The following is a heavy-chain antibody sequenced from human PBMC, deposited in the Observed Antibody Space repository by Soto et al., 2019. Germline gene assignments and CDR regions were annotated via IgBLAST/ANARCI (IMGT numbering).Heavy chain of an antibody. CDR3: ARGGVSTRAFDY. Sequence: GESLKISCKGSGYNFAGYWIAWVRQMPGKGLELMGIIYPSDSDTRYRPSFQGQVTISADKSISSAYLQWSSLRASDTAMYYCARGGVSTRAFDYWGQGTPVTVSS. D-gene: IGHD3-3*01. CDR2: IYPSDSDT. J-gene: IGHJ4*02. V-gene: IGHV5-51*01. CDR1: GYNFAGYW.